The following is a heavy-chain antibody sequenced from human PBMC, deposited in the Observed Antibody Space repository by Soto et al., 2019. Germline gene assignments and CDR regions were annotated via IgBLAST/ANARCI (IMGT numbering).Heavy chain of an antibody. D-gene: IGHD4-17*01. J-gene: IGHJ4*02. V-gene: IGHV1-69*08. CDR3: ARDGYCDDGAD. CDR1: GGTFSSYT. CDR2: IIPILGIA. Sequence: QVQLVQSGAEVKKPGSSVKVSCKASGGTFSSYTISWVRQAPGQGLEWMGRIIPILGIANYAQEFQGRVTITADKSTSTAYMELSSLRSEDTAVYYCARDGYCDDGADWGQGTLVTVSS.